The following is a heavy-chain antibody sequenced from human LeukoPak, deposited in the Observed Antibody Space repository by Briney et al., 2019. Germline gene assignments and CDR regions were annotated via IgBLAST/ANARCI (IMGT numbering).Heavy chain of an antibody. J-gene: IGHJ6*02. D-gene: IGHD5-12*01. CDR1: GFTVSSNY. Sequence: GGSLRLSCAASGFTVSSNYMSWVRQAPGKGLEWVSVIYSGGSTYYADSVKGRFTISRDNSKNTLYLQMNSLRAEDTAVYYCARLGVATTPGVYYYYYGMDVWGQGTTVTVSS. CDR3: ARLGVATTPGVYYYYYGMDV. V-gene: IGHV3-66*04. CDR2: IYSGGST.